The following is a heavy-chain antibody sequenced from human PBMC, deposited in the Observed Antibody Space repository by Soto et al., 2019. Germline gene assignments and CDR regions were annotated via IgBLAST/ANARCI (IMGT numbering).Heavy chain of an antibody. CDR2: LSYDGSNE. CDR1: GFTFSSYG. Sequence: QVQLVESGGGVVQPGRSLRLSCTASGFTFSSYGMHWVRQAPGKGLEWVAVLSYDGSNEYYGDSVKGRFTISRDNSKSTVYLQMDGLSAEDTALYYCAKDLGYRGNSWSFDYWGQGTLVTVSS. J-gene: IGHJ4*02. V-gene: IGHV3-30*18. CDR3: AKDLGYRGNSWSFDY. D-gene: IGHD2-21*01.